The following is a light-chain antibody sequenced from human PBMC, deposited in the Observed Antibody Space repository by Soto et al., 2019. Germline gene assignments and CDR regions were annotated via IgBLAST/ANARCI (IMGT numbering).Light chain of an antibody. Sequence: EIVLTQSPGTLSLSPGERATLSCRASQSVSSSLAWYQQKPGQAPRLLIYGASSRATGIPDRFSGSGSGTDFTLTISRLEPEDFAVYYCHQYGSSPRTFGQGTKLEIK. CDR1: QSVSSS. J-gene: IGKJ2*01. CDR2: GAS. CDR3: HQYGSSPRT. V-gene: IGKV3-20*01.